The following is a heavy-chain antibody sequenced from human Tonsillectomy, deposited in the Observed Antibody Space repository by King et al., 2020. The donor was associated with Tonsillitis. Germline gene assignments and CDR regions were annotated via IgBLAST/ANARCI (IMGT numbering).Heavy chain of an antibody. CDR1: GFNFGDYG. J-gene: IGHJ4*02. CDR3: ARRVNVGVVYYFDY. D-gene: IGHD1-26*01. V-gene: IGHV3-20*04. Sequence: VQLVESGGGVVRPGGSLRLSCAASGFNFGDYGMSWVRQAPGKGLEWVSGINWNGGSTVYADSVKGRFIISRDNAKNSLYLQMNSLRAEDTALYYCARRVNVGVVYYFDYWGQGTLVIVSS. CDR2: INWNGGST.